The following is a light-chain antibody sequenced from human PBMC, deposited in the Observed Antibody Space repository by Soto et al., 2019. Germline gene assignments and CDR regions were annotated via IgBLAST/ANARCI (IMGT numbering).Light chain of an antibody. V-gene: IGLV1-47*01. CDR3: AVWDDSRGV. J-gene: IGLJ2*01. Sequence: QSVLTQPPSASGTPGQRVTISCSGSSSNIGSNYVYWYQQLPGTAPKLLIYRNNQRPSGVPDRFSGSKSGTSASLAISGLRSEDEADYYCAVWDDSRGVFGGGTKLTVL. CDR2: RNN. CDR1: SSNIGSNY.